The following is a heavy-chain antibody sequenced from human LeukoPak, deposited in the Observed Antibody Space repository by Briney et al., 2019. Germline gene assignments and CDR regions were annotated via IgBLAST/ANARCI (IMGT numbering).Heavy chain of an antibody. V-gene: IGHV4-38-2*01. J-gene: IGHJ4*02. D-gene: IGHD2-8*01. CDR1: GYSISSGYY. Sequence: PSETLSLTCAASGYSISSGYYWGWIRQPPGKGLEWIGSIYHSGSTYYNPSLKSRVTISVDTSKNQFSLKLSSVTAADTAFYYCFLSKGLMVYANFDYWGQGTLVTVSS. CDR3: FLSKGLMVYANFDY. CDR2: IYHSGST.